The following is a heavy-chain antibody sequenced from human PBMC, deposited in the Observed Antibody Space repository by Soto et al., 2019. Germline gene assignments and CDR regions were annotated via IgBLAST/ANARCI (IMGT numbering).Heavy chain of an antibody. Sequence: QVQLVQSGAEVKKPGASVKVSCKASGYIFINYGISWVRQAPGQGLEWMGWITPYNGNTNYAQKLQGRVTMTTDTSTGTAYMELGSLRSDDTAGYYCAKGEGFLDYWGQGTLVTVSS. CDR3: AKGEGFLDY. CDR2: ITPYNGNT. V-gene: IGHV1-18*01. D-gene: IGHD2-15*01. CDR1: GYIFINYG. J-gene: IGHJ4*02.